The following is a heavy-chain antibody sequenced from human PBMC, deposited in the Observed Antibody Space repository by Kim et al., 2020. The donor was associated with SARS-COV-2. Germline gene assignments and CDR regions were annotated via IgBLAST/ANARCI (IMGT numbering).Heavy chain of an antibody. V-gene: IGHV1-69*13. CDR2: IIPIFGTA. J-gene: IGHJ3*02. Sequence: SVKVSCKASGGTFSSYAISWVRQAPGQGLEWMGGIIPIFGTANYAQKFQGRVTITADESTSTAYMELSSLRAEDTAVYYCARGRHSGSYHDAFDIWGQGTMVTVSS. CDR1: GGTFSSYA. CDR3: ARGRHSGSYHDAFDI. D-gene: IGHD1-26*01.